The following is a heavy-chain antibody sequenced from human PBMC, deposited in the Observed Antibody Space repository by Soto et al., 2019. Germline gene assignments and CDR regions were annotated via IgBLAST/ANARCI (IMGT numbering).Heavy chain of an antibody. CDR1: GVTFTSET. J-gene: IGHJ4*02. CDR3: ATELGENPASPFDS. Sequence: QVQLVQSGAEVKKPGSSVKVSCKASGVTFTSETISWVRQAPGQGLEWMGGIIPLFGAANYAQKFQGRLTITADDSTSTVYMELRSLRSDDMAVYYCATELGENPASPFDSWGQGTLVTVSS. V-gene: IGHV1-69*01. CDR2: IIPLFGAA. D-gene: IGHD2-21*01.